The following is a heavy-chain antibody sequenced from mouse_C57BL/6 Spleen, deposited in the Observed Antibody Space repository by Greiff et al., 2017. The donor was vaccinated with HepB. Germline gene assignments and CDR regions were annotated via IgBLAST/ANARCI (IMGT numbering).Heavy chain of an antibody. CDR3: AREELDYYGSSYRYFDV. D-gene: IGHD1-1*01. CDR2: IYPSDSET. J-gene: IGHJ1*03. Sequence: QVQLQQPGAELVRPGSSVKLSCKASGYTFTSYWMDWVKQRPGQGLEWIGNIYPSDSETHYNQKFKDKATLTVDKSSSTAYMQLSSLTSEDSAVYYCAREELDYYGSSYRYFDVWGTGTTVTVSS. V-gene: IGHV1-61*01. CDR1: GYTFTSYW.